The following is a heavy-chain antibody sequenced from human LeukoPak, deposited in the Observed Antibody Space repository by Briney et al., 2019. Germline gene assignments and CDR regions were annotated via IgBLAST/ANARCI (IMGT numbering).Heavy chain of an antibody. CDR2: VHATGTT. V-gene: IGHV4-4*07. D-gene: IGHD3-22*01. J-gene: IGHJ2*01. Sequence: SETLSLTCTVSGASISLYYWSWIRQSAGKRPEWIGRVHATGTTNYNPSLGSRVTLSVDTFKRHFSLKLKSVTAADAAVYYCARVLGSSGYAGDWRFDLWGRGTLVTVSS. CDR1: GASISLYY. CDR3: ARVLGSSGYAGDWRFDL.